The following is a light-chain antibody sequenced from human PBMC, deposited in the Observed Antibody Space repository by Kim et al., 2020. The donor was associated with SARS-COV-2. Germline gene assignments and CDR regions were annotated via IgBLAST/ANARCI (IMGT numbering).Light chain of an antibody. V-gene: IGKV3-20*01. CDR1: QSVSSSY. CDR2: GAS. J-gene: IGKJ2*01. Sequence: LSPGEGATLSCRASQSVSSSYLAWYQQKPGQAPRLLIYGASSRATGIPDRFSGSGSGTDFTLTISRLEPEDFAVYYCQQYGSSPYTFGQGTKLEI. CDR3: QQYGSSPYT.